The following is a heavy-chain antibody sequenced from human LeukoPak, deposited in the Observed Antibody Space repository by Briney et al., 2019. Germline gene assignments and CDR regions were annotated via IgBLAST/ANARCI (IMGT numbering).Heavy chain of an antibody. CDR3: AKASGEMATITGIDY. Sequence: GGSLRLSCAAYGFTFSSYAMSRVRQAPGKGLEWVSAISGSGGSTYYADYVKGRFTISRDNSKNTLYLQMNSLRAEDTAVYYCAKASGEMATITGIDYWGQGTLVTVSS. J-gene: IGHJ4*02. V-gene: IGHV3-23*01. D-gene: IGHD5-24*01. CDR2: ISGSGGST. CDR1: GFTFSSYA.